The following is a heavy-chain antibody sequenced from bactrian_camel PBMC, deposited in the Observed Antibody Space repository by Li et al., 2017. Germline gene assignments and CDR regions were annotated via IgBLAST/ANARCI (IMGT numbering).Heavy chain of an antibody. J-gene: IGHJ6*01. CDR3: ATVGQFGAGRVLDLGY. CDR1: GDIERRRC. CDR2: IYRGGRTT. Sequence: HVQLVESGGGTVQAGGSLRLSCAASGDIERRRCMAWFRQAPGKLREGVAAIYRGGRTTYYPDSVKGRFAISQDSATNTMDLQMNSLKPEDTGVYYCATVGQFGAGRVLDLGYWGQGTQVTVS. V-gene: IGHV3S54*01. D-gene: IGHD5*01.